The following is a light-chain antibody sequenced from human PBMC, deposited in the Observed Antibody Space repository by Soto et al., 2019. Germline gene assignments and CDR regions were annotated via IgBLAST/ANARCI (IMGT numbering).Light chain of an antibody. CDR2: DVS. CDR1: TSDVGRYNY. J-gene: IGLJ1*01. Sequence: QSALTQPASVSGSPGQSITISCTGTTSDVGRYNYVSWYQQHPGKAPKLIIYDVSNRPSGVSNRFSGSKSGNTASLTISGHQAEDEADYYCNSYTSSSTYVFGTGTKLTVL. V-gene: IGLV2-14*01. CDR3: NSYTSSSTYV.